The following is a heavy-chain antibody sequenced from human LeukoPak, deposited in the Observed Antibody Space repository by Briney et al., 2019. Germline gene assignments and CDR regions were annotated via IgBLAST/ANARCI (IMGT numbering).Heavy chain of an antibody. CDR2: INAGNGNT. CDR3: ARDMSAIAASGTGWFDP. D-gene: IGHD6-13*01. Sequence: ASVKVSCKASGYTFTSYAMHWVRQAPGQRLEWMGWINAGNGNTKYSQKFQGRVTMTRDMSTSTVYMELSSLRSEDTAVYYCARDMSAIAASGTGWFDPWGQGTLVTVSS. CDR1: GYTFTSYA. V-gene: IGHV1-3*01. J-gene: IGHJ5*02.